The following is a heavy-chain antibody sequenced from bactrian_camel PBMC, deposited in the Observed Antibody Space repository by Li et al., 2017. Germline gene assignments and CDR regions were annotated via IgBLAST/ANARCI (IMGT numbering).Heavy chain of an antibody. CDR1: PWYITNYC. Sequence: HVQLVESGGGSVQAGGSLRLSCKPGPWYITNYCMGWFRQAPGKEREGVASVHTEPGTTYYADSVKGRFTISQDKDKGTVYLQMASLKPDDTAMYYCAEGRGRRGEHCYSLNYWGQGTQVTVS. V-gene: IGHV3S1*01. CDR2: VHTEPGTT. D-gene: IGHD3*01. J-gene: IGHJ4*01. CDR3: AEGRGRRGEHCYSLNY.